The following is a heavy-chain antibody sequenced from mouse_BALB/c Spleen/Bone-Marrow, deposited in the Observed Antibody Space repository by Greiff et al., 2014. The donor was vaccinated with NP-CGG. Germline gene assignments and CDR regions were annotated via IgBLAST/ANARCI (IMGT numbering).Heavy chain of an antibody. CDR3: ASGNYYYAMDY. CDR2: ISTYYGDA. V-gene: IGHV1S137*01. CDR1: GYTFTDYA. Sequence: QGPLKQSGAELGRPGVSVKISCKGSGYTFTDYAMHWGEQSHAKSLEWIGVISTYYGDASYNQKFKGKATMTVDKSSSTAYMELARLTSEDSAIYYCASGNYYYAMDYWGQGTSVTVSS. J-gene: IGHJ4*01. D-gene: IGHD2-1*01.